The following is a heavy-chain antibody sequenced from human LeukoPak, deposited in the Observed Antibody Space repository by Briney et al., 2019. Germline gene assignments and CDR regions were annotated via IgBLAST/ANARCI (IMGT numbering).Heavy chain of an antibody. V-gene: IGHV3-23*01. D-gene: IGHD6-19*01. CDR1: GFTFNSFA. J-gene: IGHJ5*02. Sequence: PGGSLRLSCAASGFTFNSFAFTWVRQAPGRGLEWVSAINVRGDGTYYAESVRRRFTISRDNSKNTLYLQMNSLRAEDTALYYCAKDYRYGSAWGPGTLVVVSS. CDR2: INVRGDGT. CDR3: AKDYRYGSA.